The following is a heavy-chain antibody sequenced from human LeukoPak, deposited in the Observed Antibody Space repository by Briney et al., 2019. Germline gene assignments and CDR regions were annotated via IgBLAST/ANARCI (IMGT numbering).Heavy chain of an antibody. J-gene: IGHJ4*02. CDR2: IYYSGST. V-gene: IGHV4-39*02. CDR1: GGSISSSSYY. Sequence: SETLSLTCTVSGGSISSSSYYWGWIRQPPGKGLEWIGSIYYSGSTYYNPSLKSRVTISVDTSKNQFSLKLSSVTAADTAVYYCAREARIAAAGTLTNWGQGTLVTVSS. D-gene: IGHD6-13*01. CDR3: AREARIAAAGTLTN.